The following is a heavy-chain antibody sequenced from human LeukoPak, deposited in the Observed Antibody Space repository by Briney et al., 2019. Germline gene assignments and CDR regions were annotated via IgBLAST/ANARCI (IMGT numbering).Heavy chain of an antibody. CDR2: ISYSGST. CDR3: ARLLGDDY. D-gene: IGHD3-16*01. CDR1: GVSISSSYY. V-gene: IGHV4-39*01. J-gene: IGHJ4*02. Sequence: SETLSLTCTVSGVSISSSYYCGWIRQPPGKGLEWIGSISYSGSTYYNPSLKSRVTISVDTSKNQFSLKLSSVTAADTAVYYCARLLGDDYWGQGTLVTVSS.